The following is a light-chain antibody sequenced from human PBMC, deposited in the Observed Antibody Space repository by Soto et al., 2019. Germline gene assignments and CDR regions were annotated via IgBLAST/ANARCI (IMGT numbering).Light chain of an antibody. CDR1: SSDVGGYTY. Sequence: QSALTQPASVSGSPGQSITISCTGTSSDVGGYTYVSWYQQHPGKAPKLMIYQVSNRPSGVSNRFSGSKSGNTASLTISGLQTEDEADYYRSSYTSSNTRVFGGGTKLTVL. J-gene: IGLJ3*02. V-gene: IGLV2-14*01. CDR3: SSYTSSNTRV. CDR2: QVS.